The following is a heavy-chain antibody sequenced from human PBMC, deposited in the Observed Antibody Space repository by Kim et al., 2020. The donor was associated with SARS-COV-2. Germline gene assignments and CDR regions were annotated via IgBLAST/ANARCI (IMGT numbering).Heavy chain of an antibody. J-gene: IGHJ4*02. CDR3: ARHDY. CDR2: IRPDGSAR. CDR1: GFSLSDYW. Sequence: GGSLRLSCGVSGFSLSDYWINWFRQAPGKGLEWVASIRPDGSARYYVDSVKGRFTIAKDNAKSSVSLQMNSLRAEDTAVYYCARHDYWGQGTVVTFSS. V-gene: IGHV3-7*01.